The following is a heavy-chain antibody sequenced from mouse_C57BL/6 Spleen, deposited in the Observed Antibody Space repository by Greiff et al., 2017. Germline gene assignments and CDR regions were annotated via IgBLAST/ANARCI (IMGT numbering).Heavy chain of an antibody. CDR2: INPNNGGT. CDR1: GYTFTDYY. J-gene: IGHJ1*03. D-gene: IGHD2-1*01. Sequence: EVQLHQSGPELVKPGASVKISCKASGYTFTDYYMNWVKQSHGKSLEWIGDINPNNGGTSYNQKFKGKATLTVDKSSSTAYMELRSLTSEDSAVYYCARGPGVYGNYSLWYFDVWGTGTTVTVSS. V-gene: IGHV1-26*01. CDR3: ARGPGVYGNYSLWYFDV.